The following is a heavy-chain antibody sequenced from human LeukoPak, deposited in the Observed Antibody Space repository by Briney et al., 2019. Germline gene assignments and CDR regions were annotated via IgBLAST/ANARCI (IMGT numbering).Heavy chain of an antibody. J-gene: IGHJ4*02. CDR1: GFTFSRYT. Sequence: GGSLRLSCAASGFTFSRYTMNWVRQSPGKGLEWVSSISSSGYYIYYADSVKGRFTISRDNAKNSLYLQMNSLRAEDTAVYYCARTEVGTTLSDYWGQGTLVTVSS. CDR2: ISSSGYYI. D-gene: IGHD2/OR15-2a*01. CDR3: ARTEVGTTLSDY. V-gene: IGHV3-21*01.